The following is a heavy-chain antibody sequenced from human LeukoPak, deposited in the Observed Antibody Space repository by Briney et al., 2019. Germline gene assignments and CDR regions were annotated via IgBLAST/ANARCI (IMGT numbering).Heavy chain of an antibody. D-gene: IGHD4-23*01. CDR1: GFTVSSNY. V-gene: IGHV3-53*01. CDR3: ASTVVTPYGAFDI. J-gene: IGHJ3*02. CDR2: IYSGGST. Sequence: GGSLRLSCAASGFTVSSNYMSWVRQAPGKGLEWVSVIYSGGSTYYADSVKGRFTISRDNSKNTLYLQMNSLRAEDTAGYYCASTVVTPYGAFDIWGQGTMVTVSS.